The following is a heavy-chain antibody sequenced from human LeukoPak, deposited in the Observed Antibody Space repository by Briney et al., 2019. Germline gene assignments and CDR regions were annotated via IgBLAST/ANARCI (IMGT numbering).Heavy chain of an antibody. CDR1: GGSISSGSYY. Sequence: PSQTLSLTCTVSGGSISSGSYYWSWIRQPAGKGLEWIGRIYTSGSTNYNPSLKSRVTISVDTSNNQFSLKLSSVTAADTAVYYCAREWHCSSTSCYTLWFDPWGQGTLVTVSS. V-gene: IGHV4-61*02. CDR3: AREWHCSSTSCYTLWFDP. J-gene: IGHJ5*02. CDR2: IYTSGST. D-gene: IGHD2-2*02.